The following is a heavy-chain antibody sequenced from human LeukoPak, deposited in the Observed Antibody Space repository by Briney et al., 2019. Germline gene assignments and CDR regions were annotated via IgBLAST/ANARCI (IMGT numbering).Heavy chain of an antibody. Sequence: GDSLRLSCAASGFTFSNHGMHWVRQAPGKGLEWVAFIRYDGTNKYYADSVRGRFTISRDNSKNTLYLQMNSLRPEDTAVHYCAPGGFFGWVPQFDGWGQETPVTAS. CDR2: IRYDGTNK. CDR3: APGGFFGWVPQFDG. D-gene: IGHD3-3*01. CDR1: GFTFSNHG. V-gene: IGHV3-30*02. J-gene: IGHJ4*02.